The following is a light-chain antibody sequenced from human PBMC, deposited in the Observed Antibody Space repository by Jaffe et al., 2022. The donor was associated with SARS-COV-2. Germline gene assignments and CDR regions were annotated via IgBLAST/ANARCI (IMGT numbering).Light chain of an antibody. V-gene: IGKV1-5*03. Sequence: DIQMTQSPSTLSASVGDRVTITCRASQSVSSWLAWYQQKPGKAPKLLIYKASSSQSGVPSRFSGSGSGTEFTVTISSLQPDDFATYFCQQYRTYPWTFGQGTKLEIK. CDR2: KAS. CDR3: QQYRTYPWT. J-gene: IGKJ2*02. CDR1: QSVSSW.